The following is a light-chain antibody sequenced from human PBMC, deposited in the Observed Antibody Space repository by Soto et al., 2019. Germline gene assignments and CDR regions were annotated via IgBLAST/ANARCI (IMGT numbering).Light chain of an antibody. Sequence: PGDRATLSCRASQSVGSDYLAWYQQKPGQPPKLLIYVASIRATDVPDRFSASGSGTDFTLIIKRLEPVDCAVYYCQHYGTSPRFGPGPKLDIK. V-gene: IGKV3-20*01. CDR1: QSVGSDY. CDR2: VAS. CDR3: QHYGTSPR. J-gene: IGKJ1*01.